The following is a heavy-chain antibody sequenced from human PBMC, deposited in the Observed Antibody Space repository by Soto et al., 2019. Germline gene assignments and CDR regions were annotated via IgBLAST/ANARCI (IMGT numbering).Heavy chain of an antibody. D-gene: IGHD6-6*01. CDR3: ARASDSSSSYYYYMDV. CDR1: GYTFNSYG. J-gene: IGHJ6*03. CDR2: INACSGNT. V-gene: IGHV1-8*01. Sequence: GASVKVCCKASGYTFNSYGMNWVRQDPGQGLEWMGWINACSGNTNYAQKVQGRVTMTRNTSISTAYMELSSLRSEDTAVYYCARASDSSSSYYYYMDVWGKGTTVTVSS.